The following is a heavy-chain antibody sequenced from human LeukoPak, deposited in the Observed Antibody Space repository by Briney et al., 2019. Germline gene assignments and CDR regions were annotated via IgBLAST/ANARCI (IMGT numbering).Heavy chain of an antibody. Sequence: PGGSLKISFQGSGYSFTSYWIGWVRQMPGKGLEWMGIIYPGDSDTRYSPPFQGQVTISADKSISTAYLQWSSLKASDTAMYYCASTGGSGSYWDPFDPWGQGTLVTVSS. J-gene: IGHJ5*02. CDR3: ASTGGSGSYWDPFDP. CDR1: GYSFTSYW. D-gene: IGHD3-10*01. CDR2: IYPGDSDT. V-gene: IGHV5-51*01.